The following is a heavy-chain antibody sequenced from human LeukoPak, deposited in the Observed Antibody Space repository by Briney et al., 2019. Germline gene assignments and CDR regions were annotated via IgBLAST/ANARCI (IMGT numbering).Heavy chain of an antibody. CDR1: GFTFSNYW. Sequence: GGSLRLSCAASGFTFSNYWMSWVRQAPGKGLEWVANIKQDGSEKYYVNSVKGRFTISRDNSKNTLYLQMNSLRAEDTALYYCARADPLYCSVGSCYSDGSGGMDVWGQGTTVTVSS. V-gene: IGHV3-7*03. D-gene: IGHD2-15*01. CDR2: IKQDGSEK. J-gene: IGHJ6*02. CDR3: ARADPLYCSVGSCYSDGSGGMDV.